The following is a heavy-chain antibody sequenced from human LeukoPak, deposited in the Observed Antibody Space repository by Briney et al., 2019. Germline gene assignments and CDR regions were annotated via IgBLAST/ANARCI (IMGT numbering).Heavy chain of an antibody. J-gene: IGHJ4*02. V-gene: IGHV3-30*18. CDR1: GFTFSSHG. D-gene: IGHD4-17*01. CDR3: AKGHYGDYEGPFDY. Sequence: GSLRLSCAASGFTFSSHGMHWVRQAPGKGLEWVAVISYDGSNKYYADSVKGRFTISRDNSKNTLYLQMNSLRAEDTAVYYCAKGHYGDYEGPFDYWGQGTLVTVSS. CDR2: ISYDGSNK.